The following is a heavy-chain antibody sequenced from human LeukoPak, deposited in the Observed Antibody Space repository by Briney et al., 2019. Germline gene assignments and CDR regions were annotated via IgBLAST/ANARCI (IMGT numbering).Heavy chain of an antibody. V-gene: IGHV3-33*01. Sequence: GGSLRLSCAASGSTFNSYDMHWIRQAPGKGLEWVALIWYDGSNKYYPDSVRGRFTISRDNSKNTLYLQMNSLRAEDTALYYCARYVGGGNSGGFDYWGQGTLVIVS. J-gene: IGHJ4*02. CDR1: GSTFNSYD. CDR3: ARYVGGGNSGGFDY. CDR2: IWYDGSNK. D-gene: IGHD4-23*01.